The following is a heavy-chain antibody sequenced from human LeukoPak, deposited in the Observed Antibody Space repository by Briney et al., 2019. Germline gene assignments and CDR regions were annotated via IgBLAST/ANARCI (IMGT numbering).Heavy chain of an antibody. Sequence: PGGSLRLSCTASGFTFGDYAMSWVRQAPGKGLEWVSSISSSSSYIYYADSVKGRFTISRDNAKNSLYLQMNSLRAEDTAVYYCARSGSGWYSFDYWGQGTLVTVSS. D-gene: IGHD6-19*01. CDR3: ARSGSGWYSFDY. CDR1: GFTFGDYA. J-gene: IGHJ4*02. CDR2: ISSSSSYI. V-gene: IGHV3-21*01.